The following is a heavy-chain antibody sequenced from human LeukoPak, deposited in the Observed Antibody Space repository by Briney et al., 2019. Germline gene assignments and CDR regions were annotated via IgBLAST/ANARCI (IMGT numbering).Heavy chain of an antibody. Sequence: GGSLRLSCAASGFTFSTYIMNWVRQAPGKGLEWVSYISSSSTTIYYADSVKGRFTISRDNAKNSLYLQMNSLRAEDTAVYYCTRDRAFTMIRGVITNWFDPWGQGTQVTVSS. CDR3: TRDRAFTMIRGVITNWFDP. CDR2: ISSSSTTI. D-gene: IGHD3-10*01. J-gene: IGHJ5*02. CDR1: GFTFSTYI. V-gene: IGHV3-48*01.